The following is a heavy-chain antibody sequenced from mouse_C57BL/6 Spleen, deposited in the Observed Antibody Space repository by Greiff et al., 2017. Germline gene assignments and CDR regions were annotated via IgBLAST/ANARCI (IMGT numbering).Heavy chain of an antibody. CDR1: GYTFTDYE. CDR3: TRGGYGSSFCFDY. J-gene: IGHJ2*01. Sequence: QVQLQQSGAELVRPGASVTLSCKASGYTFTDYEMHWVKQTPVHGLEWIGAIDPETGGTAYNQKFKGKAILTADKSSSTAYMELRSLTSEDSAVYYCTRGGYGSSFCFDYWGQGTTLTVSS. CDR2: IDPETGGT. D-gene: IGHD1-1*01. V-gene: IGHV1-15*01.